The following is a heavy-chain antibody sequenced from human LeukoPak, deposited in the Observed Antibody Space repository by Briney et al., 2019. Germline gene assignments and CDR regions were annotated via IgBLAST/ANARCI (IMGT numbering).Heavy chain of an antibody. CDR1: GFTFSSYS. J-gene: IGHJ4*02. CDR3: ARGSYGSGSSFDY. D-gene: IGHD3-10*01. Sequence: GGSLRLSCAASGFTFSSYSMNWVRQAPGKGLEWVSSISSSSSYIYYADSVKGRFTISRDNAKNSLYLQMNSLRAEDTAVYYCARGSYGSGSSFDYWGQGTLVTVSP. V-gene: IGHV3-21*01. CDR2: ISSSSSYI.